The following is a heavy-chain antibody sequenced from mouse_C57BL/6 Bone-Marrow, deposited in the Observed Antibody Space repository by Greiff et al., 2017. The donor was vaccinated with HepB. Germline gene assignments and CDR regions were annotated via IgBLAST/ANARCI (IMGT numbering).Heavy chain of an antibody. V-gene: IGHV1-15*01. D-gene: IGHD1-1*01. Sequence: QVQLKQSGAELVRPGASVTLSCKASGYTFTDYEMHWVKQTPVHGLEWIGAIDPETGGTAYNQKFKGKAILTADKSASTAYMELRSLTSEDSTVYYCTRDGSRPGGQGTTLTVSS. CDR1: GYTFTDYE. CDR2: IDPETGGT. J-gene: IGHJ2*01. CDR3: TRDGSRP.